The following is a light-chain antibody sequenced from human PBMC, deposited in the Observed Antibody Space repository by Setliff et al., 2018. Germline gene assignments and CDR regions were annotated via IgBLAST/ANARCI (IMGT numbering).Light chain of an antibody. CDR3: SSYAGSNNYV. V-gene: IGLV2-8*01. Sequence: QSALTQPPSAPGSPGQSVTISCTGTSSDVGGYNYVSWYQQHPGKAPKLMIYEVSKCPSGVPDRFSGSKSGNTASLTVSGLQAEDEADYYCSSYAGSNNYVFGTGTKVTVL. J-gene: IGLJ1*01. CDR1: SSDVGGYNY. CDR2: EVS.